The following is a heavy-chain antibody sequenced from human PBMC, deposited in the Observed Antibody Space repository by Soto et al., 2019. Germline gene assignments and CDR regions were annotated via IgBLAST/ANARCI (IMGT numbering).Heavy chain of an antibody. J-gene: IGHJ6*02. D-gene: IGHD3-3*01. V-gene: IGHV3-21*01. CDR2: ISSSSSYI. CDR1: GFTFSSYS. CDR3: ARDTAFWSGYYTAHYYYYGMDV. Sequence: PGGSLRLSCAASGFTFSSYSMNWVRQAPGKGLEWVSSISSSSSYIYYADSVKGRFTISRDNAKNSLYLQMSSLRAEDTAVYYCARDTAFWSGYYTAHYYYYGMDVWGQGTTVTVSS.